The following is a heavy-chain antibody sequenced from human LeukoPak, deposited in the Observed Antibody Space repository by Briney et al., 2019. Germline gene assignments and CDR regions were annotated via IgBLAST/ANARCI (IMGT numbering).Heavy chain of an antibody. CDR2: ISGYNGNT. CDR1: GYTFTGYY. V-gene: IGHV1-18*04. J-gene: IGHJ6*03. D-gene: IGHD7-27*01. CDR3: ARGKVTGSRNYYYYYMDV. Sequence: ASVKVSCKASGYTFTGYYMHWVRQAPGQGLEWMGWISGYNGNTNYAQKLQGRVTMTTDTSTSTAYMELRSLRSEDTAVYYCARGKVTGSRNYYYYYMDVWGKGTTVTVSS.